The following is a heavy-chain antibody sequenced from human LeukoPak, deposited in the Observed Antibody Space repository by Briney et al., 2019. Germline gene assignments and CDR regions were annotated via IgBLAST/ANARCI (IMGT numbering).Heavy chain of an antibody. CDR1: GFTFSSYG. Sequence: GGSLRLSCAASGFTFSSYGMHWVRQAPGKGLEWVAVISYDGSNKYYADSVKGRFTISRDNSKNTLYLQMNSLRAEDTAVYYCAKDSTLWYSSSWNYWGQGTLVTVYS. V-gene: IGHV3-30*18. J-gene: IGHJ4*02. CDR2: ISYDGSNK. CDR3: AKDSTLWYSSSWNY. D-gene: IGHD6-13*01.